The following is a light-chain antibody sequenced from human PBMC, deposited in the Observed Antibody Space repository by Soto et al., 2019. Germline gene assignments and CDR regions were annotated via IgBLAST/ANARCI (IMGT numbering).Light chain of an antibody. J-gene: IGLJ1*01. Sequence: QSVLTQPASVSGSPGQSITISCTGTSSDVGGYNYVSWYQQHPGKAPKLMIYDVSNRPSGVSNRFSGSKSGNTASLTISGLQAEDEADYYCSSYTSSSTPFGTRTKVTVL. CDR1: SSDVGGYNY. CDR2: DVS. V-gene: IGLV2-14*01. CDR3: SSYTSSSTP.